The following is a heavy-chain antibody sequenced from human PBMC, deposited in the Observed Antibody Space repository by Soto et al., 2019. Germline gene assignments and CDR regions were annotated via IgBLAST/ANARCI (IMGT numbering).Heavy chain of an antibody. J-gene: IGHJ4*02. CDR2: IYYSGST. V-gene: IGHV4-31*03. CDR3: ARVRYCSGGSCYGASSRNDY. D-gene: IGHD2-15*01. CDR1: GGSISSGGYY. Sequence: SETLSLTCTVSGGSISSGGYYWSWIRQHPGKGLEWIGYIYYSGSTYYNPSLKSRVTISVDTSKNQFSLKLSSVTAADTAVYYCARVRYCSGGSCYGASSRNDYWGQGTLVTVSS.